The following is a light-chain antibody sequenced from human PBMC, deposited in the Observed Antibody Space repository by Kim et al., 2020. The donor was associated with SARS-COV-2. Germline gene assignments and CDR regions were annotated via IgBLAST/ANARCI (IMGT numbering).Light chain of an antibody. CDR3: SSYTSSSIVV. V-gene: IGLV2-14*04. CDR2: DVS. J-gene: IGLJ2*01. Sequence: GQSITISCTGTSSDVGGYNYVSWYQQHPGKAPKLMIYDVSKRPSGVSNRFSGSKSGNTASLTISGLQAEDEADYYCSSYTSSSIVVFGGGTQLTVL. CDR1: SSDVGGYNY.